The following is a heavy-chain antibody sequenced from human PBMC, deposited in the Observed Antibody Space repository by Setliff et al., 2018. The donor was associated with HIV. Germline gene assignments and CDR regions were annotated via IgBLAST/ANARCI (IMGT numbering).Heavy chain of an antibody. CDR1: GGSISSDSYY. CDR3: LLWTGYYTYWFFDL. Sequence: LSLTCDVSGGSISSDSYYWAWIRQPPGKGLEWIGTTYYSGSTHYNPSLKSRLTISVDMSKNQLSLKLSSVTAADTAVYYCLLWTGYYTYWFFDLWGRGALVTVSS. J-gene: IGHJ2*01. V-gene: IGHV4-39*07. CDR2: TYYSGST. D-gene: IGHD3-3*01.